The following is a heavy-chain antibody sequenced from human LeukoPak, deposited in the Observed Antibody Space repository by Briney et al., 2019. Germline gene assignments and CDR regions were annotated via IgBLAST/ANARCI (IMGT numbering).Heavy chain of an antibody. V-gene: IGHV3-7*01. CDR2: IVPDGSEK. CDR3: ARSSNRQDDF. D-gene: IGHD1-14*01. J-gene: IGHJ4*02. CDR1: GFTFSTYW. Sequence: PGGSLRLSCAASGFTFSTYWMSWVRQAPGKGLEWVASIVPDGSEKYYVDSVKGRFTISRDNAKNSLYLQMNSLRAEDRALYYCARSSNRQDDFWGQGTLVTVSS.